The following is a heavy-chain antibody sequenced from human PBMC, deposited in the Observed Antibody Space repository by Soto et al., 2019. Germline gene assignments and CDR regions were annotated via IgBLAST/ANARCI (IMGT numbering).Heavy chain of an antibody. J-gene: IGHJ3*02. CDR1: GDSVSSTSAS. D-gene: IGHD2-15*01. Sequence: QVQLQQSGPGLVKPSQTLSLTCAISGDSVSSTSASWNWFRQSPSRGLEWLGRTFYRSKWFNDYAVSVKSRITINPDTSKNQFSLQLNSVTTEDTAVYYCTRKGVGIAFDIWGQGTMVTVSS. CDR2: TFYRSKWFN. V-gene: IGHV6-1*01. CDR3: TRKGVGIAFDI.